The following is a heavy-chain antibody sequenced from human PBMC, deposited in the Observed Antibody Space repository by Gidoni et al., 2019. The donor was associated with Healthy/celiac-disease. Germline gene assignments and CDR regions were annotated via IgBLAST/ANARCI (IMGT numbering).Heavy chain of an antibody. CDR2: IWYDGSNK. CDR3: ARDFISGWRGPFDY. J-gene: IGHJ4*02. Sequence: QVQLVESGGVVVQPGRYLRLSCAESGFTFSSYGMHWVRQAPGKGLEWVAVIWYDGSNKYYADSVKGRFTISRDNSKNTLYLQMNSLRAEDTAVYYCARDFISGWRGPFDYWGQGTLVTVSS. V-gene: IGHV3-33*01. CDR1: GFTFSSYG. D-gene: IGHD6-19*01.